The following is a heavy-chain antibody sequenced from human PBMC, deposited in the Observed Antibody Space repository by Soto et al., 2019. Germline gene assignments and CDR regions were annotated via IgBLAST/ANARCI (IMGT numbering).Heavy chain of an antibody. CDR3: AREGLLLLPDY. D-gene: IGHD3-22*01. CDR2: IGPYSGKT. J-gene: IGHJ4*02. Sequence: QIQLVQSGTEVRKPGASAKVSCKTSGYTFTNNDVCWVRQTPGQGLEWMGWIGPYSGKTNYAQKFKGRVTMTTDTSTSTVYMELTSLTSDDTAVYYCAREGLLLLPDYWGQGTLVTVSS. V-gene: IGHV1-18*01. CDR1: GYTFTNND.